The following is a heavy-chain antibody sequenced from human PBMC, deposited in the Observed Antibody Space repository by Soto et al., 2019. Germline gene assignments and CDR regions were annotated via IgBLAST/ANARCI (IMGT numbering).Heavy chain of an antibody. CDR3: ARGAGFFYGVDV. Sequence: LRLSCAGSGFDFDTYEMNWVRQAPGKGLEWISFISYTGSTIYYADSVRGRFSISRDNFKNSVFLQMSSLRAEDSAIYYCARGAGFFYGVDVWGQGTTVTVSS. CDR2: ISYTGSTI. CDR1: GFDFDTYE. V-gene: IGHV3-48*03. J-gene: IGHJ6*02.